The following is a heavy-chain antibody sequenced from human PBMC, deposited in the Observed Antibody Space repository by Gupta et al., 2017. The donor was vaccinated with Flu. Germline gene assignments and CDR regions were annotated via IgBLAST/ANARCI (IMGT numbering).Heavy chain of an antibody. Sequence: QVQLVQSGAEVKEPGASVTVSCKASGYTFRSYGIGWVRQAPGPRREWMGCVIGYNGNRKYAQKFQDRVTMTTNTSTSTAHLDLRSLRSDDTAVYYCARFQDHYESNDYISWFDPWGQGTLVTVSS. J-gene: IGHJ5*02. CDR2: VIGYNGNR. V-gene: IGHV1-18*01. CDR3: ARFQDHYESNDYISWFDP. D-gene: IGHD3-22*01. CDR1: GYTFRSYG.